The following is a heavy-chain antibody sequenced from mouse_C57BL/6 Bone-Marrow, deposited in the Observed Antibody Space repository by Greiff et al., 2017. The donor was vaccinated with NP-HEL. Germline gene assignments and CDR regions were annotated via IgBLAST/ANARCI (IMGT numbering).Heavy chain of an antibody. V-gene: IGHV1-59*01. D-gene: IGHD1-1*01. Sequence: QVQLQQPGAELVRPGTSVKLSCKASGYTFTSYWMHWVKQRPGQGLEWIGVIDPSDSYPNYNQKFKGKATLTVDTSSSTAYMQLSSLTSEDSAVYYGARSYYYGSSHWYFDVWGTGTTVTVSS. CDR3: ARSYYYGSSHWYFDV. CDR2: IDPSDSYP. CDR1: GYTFTSYW. J-gene: IGHJ1*03.